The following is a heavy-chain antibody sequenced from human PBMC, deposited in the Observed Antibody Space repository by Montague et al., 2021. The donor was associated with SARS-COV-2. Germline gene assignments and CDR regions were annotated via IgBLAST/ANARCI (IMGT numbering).Heavy chain of an antibody. CDR2: IYYSGGI. Sequence: SETLSLTCTVSGGSMSDHYWAWIRQPPGKGLEWLAYIYYSGGINSNASLKSRVSMSVDTSKNQFSLKLSSVTAADTAVYFCARHRDNLGSLNWFAPWGQGTLVTVSS. CDR1: GGSMSDHY. V-gene: IGHV4-59*08. CDR3: ARHRDNLGSLNWFAP. D-gene: IGHD3-16*01. J-gene: IGHJ5*02.